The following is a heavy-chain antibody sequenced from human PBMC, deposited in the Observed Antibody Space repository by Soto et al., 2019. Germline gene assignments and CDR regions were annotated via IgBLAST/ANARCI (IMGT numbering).Heavy chain of an antibody. J-gene: IGHJ4*02. D-gene: IGHD1-1*01. CDR1: GGSISSYY. V-gene: IGHV4-59*01. CDR2: IYYSGST. CDR3: ARGNLRFDY. Sequence: QVQLQESGPGLVKPSETLSLTCTVSGGSISSYYWSWIRQPPGKGLEWIGYIYYSGSTNYNPSLKSRVTISVDTSKNQFSLKLSSVTAADTGVYYCARGNLRFDYWGQGTLVTVSS.